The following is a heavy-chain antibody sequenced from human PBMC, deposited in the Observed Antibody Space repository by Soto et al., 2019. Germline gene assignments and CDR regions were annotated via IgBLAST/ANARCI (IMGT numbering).Heavy chain of an antibody. V-gene: IGHV4-34*01. Sequence: PSETLSLTCAFYGVTFSGYYFSWIRQPPGRGLEWIGEINHSGSTNYNPSLKSRVTISVDKSKNQFSLKLSSVTAADTAVYYCASKTTNYDSSGYYPNWFDPWGQGTLVTVSS. CDR1: GVTFSGYY. CDR2: INHSGST. J-gene: IGHJ5*02. D-gene: IGHD3-22*01. CDR3: ASKTTNYDSSGYYPNWFDP.